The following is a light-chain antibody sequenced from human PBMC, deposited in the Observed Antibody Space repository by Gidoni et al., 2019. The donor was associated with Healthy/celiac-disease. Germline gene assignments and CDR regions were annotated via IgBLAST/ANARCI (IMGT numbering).Light chain of an antibody. CDR3: QQYNNWPPWP. CDR1: QSVSSN. V-gene: IGKV3-15*01. CDR2: GAS. J-gene: IGKJ1*01. Sequence: EIVMTQSPATLSVSPGERATLSCRASQSVSSNLAWYQQKPGQAPRLLIYGASTRATGIPARFSGSGSGTEFTLTISSLQSEDFAVYYCQQYNNWPPWPFGQGTQVEIK.